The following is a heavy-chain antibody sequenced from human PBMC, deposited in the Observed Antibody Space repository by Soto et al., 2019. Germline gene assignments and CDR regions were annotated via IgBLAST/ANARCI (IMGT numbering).Heavy chain of an antibody. D-gene: IGHD4-17*01. Sequence: PGGSLRLSCAASGFTFSSYAMSWVRQAPGKGLEWVSAISGSGGSTYYADSVKGRFTISRDNSKNTLYLQMNSLRAEDTAVYYCAKDLSGIMTTVTTFGYWGQGTLVTVSS. J-gene: IGHJ4*02. CDR3: AKDLSGIMTTVTTFGY. CDR1: GFTFSSYA. V-gene: IGHV3-23*01. CDR2: ISGSGGST.